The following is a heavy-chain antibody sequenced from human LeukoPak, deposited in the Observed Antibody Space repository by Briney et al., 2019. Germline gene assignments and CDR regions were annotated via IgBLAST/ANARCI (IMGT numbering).Heavy chain of an antibody. CDR1: GFTFSTSA. D-gene: IGHD6-13*01. CDR3: AKDGSSSWQDKYFQH. Sequence: QPGGSLRLSCAASGFTFSTSAMSWVRPAPGKGLEWVSAISGSGGSTYYADSVKGRFTISRDNSKNTLYLKMNSLRAEDTAVYYCAKDGSSSWQDKYFQHWGQGTLVTVSS. CDR2: ISGSGGST. V-gene: IGHV3-23*01. J-gene: IGHJ1*01.